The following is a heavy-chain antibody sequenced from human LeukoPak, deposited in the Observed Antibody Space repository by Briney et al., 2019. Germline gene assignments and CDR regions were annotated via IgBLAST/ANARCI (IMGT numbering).Heavy chain of an antibody. D-gene: IGHD4-17*01. CDR2: INSDGTST. CDR1: GFTFRSFW. J-gene: IGHJ4*02. CDR3: AKALYGDYGRFDY. V-gene: IGHV3-74*03. Sequence: GGSLRLSCAASGFTFRSFWMHWVRHAPGKGLLWVSRINSDGTSTTYADSVKGRFTISRDNAKNTVYLQMNSLRAEDTAVYYCAKALYGDYGRFDYWGQGTLVTVSS.